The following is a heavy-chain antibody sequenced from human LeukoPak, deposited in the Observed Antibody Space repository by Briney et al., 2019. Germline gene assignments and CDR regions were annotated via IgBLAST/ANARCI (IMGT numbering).Heavy chain of an antibody. CDR1: GITLSNYG. CDR3: AKRGVVIRAVIIVGFHKEAYYFDY. V-gene: IGHV3-23*01. Sequence: PGGSLRLSCAVSGITLSNYGMSWVRQAPGKGLEWVAGISDGGGSRNYADSVKGRFTISRDNPKNTLYLQMNSLRAEDTAVYFCAKRGVVIRAVIIVGFHKEAYYFDYWGQGAQVTVSS. J-gene: IGHJ4*02. CDR2: ISDGGGSR. D-gene: IGHD3-10*01.